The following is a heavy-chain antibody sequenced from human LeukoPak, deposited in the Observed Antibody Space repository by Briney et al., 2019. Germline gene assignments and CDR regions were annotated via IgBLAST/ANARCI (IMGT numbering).Heavy chain of an antibody. Sequence: ASVKVSCKASGYTFTSYAMHWVRQAPGQRLEWMGWINAGNGNTKYSQKFQGRVTITRDTSASTAYMELSSLRSEDTAVYYCARTTAMVTIFDYWGQGTLVTVSS. V-gene: IGHV1-3*01. CDR1: GYTFTSYA. J-gene: IGHJ4*02. CDR3: ARTTAMVTIFDY. CDR2: INAGNGNT. D-gene: IGHD5-18*01.